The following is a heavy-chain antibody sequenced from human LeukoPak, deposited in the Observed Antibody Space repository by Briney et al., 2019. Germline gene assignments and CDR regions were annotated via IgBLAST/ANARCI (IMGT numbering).Heavy chain of an antibody. J-gene: IGHJ4*02. CDR2: NYHSGST. Sequence: SETLSLTCAVSGYSISSGYYWGWIRQPPGKGLEWIGSNYHSGSTYYNPSLKSRVTISVDTSKNQFSLKLSSVTAADTAVYYCASVDYGARRTRNYWGQGTLVTVSS. D-gene: IGHD4-17*01. CDR3: ASVDYGARRTRNY. CDR1: GYSISSGYY. V-gene: IGHV4-38-2*01.